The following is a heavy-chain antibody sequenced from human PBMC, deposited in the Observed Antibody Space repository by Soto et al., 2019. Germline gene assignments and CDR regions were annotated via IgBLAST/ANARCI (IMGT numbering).Heavy chain of an antibody. J-gene: IGHJ5*02. CDR1: GYTFTGYY. CDR2: INPNSGGT. Sequence: ASVKVSCKASGYTFTGYYMHWVRQAPGQGLEWMGWINPNSGGTNYAQKFQGRVTMTRDPSISTAYMELSRLRSDGTAVYYCARDLDIGGNSGWFDPWGQGTLVTVSS. CDR3: ARDLDIGGNSGWFDP. V-gene: IGHV1-2*02. D-gene: IGHD2-21*02.